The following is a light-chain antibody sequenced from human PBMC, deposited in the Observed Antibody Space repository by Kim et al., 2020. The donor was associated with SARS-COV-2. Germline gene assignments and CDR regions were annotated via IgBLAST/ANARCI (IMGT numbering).Light chain of an antibody. J-gene: IGKJ2*01. V-gene: IGKV1-39*01. CDR3: QQSYSFPYT. CDR2: GAS. CDR1: QRISNS. Sequence: SASIGDRVTITCRASQRISNSLNWYQQRPGKAPNLLIYGASSLQSGVPSRFSGSGSGTDFTLTINNVQPEDFATYYCQQSYSFPYTCGQGTKLEI.